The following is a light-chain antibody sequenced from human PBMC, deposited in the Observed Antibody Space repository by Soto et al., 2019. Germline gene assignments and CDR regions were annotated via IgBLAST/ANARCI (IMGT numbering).Light chain of an antibody. CDR3: QQYYSYPIT. Sequence: AILVTQSPSSLSASPGDRVTITCRASQGISSYLAWYQQKPGKAPKLLIYAASTLQSGVPSRFSGSGSGTDFTLTISCLQSEDFATYYCQQYYSYPITFGQGTLLEVK. CDR1: QGISSY. CDR2: AAS. J-gene: IGKJ5*01. V-gene: IGKV1-8*01.